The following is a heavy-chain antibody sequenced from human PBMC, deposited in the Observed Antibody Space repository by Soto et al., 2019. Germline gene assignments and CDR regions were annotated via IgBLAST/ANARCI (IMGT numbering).Heavy chain of an antibody. CDR1: GYSFTSYW. CDR3: ARMVAARPSYYYYGMDV. J-gene: IGHJ6*02. Sequence: ESLKISCKGSGYSFTSYWIGWARQMPGKGLEWMGIIYPGDSDTRYSPSFQGQVTISADKSISTAYLQWSSLKASDTAMYYCARMVAARPSYYYYGMDVWGQGTTVTVSS. CDR2: IYPGDSDT. D-gene: IGHD2-15*01. V-gene: IGHV5-51*01.